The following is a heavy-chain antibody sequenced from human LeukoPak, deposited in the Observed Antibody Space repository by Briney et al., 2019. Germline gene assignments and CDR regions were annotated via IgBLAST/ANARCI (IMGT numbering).Heavy chain of an antibody. CDR2: ISTSSSYI. Sequence: GGSLRLSCTASGFTFSSYSMNWVRQAPGKGLEWVSSISTSSSYIYYADSVKGRFTISRDNARNSLYLQRNTLRAEDTAVYSCARGADGVSSNSRGWFDPWGQGTLVTVSS. CDR1: GFTFSSYS. V-gene: IGHV3-21*01. D-gene: IGHD2-15*01. CDR3: ARGADGVSSNSRGWFDP. J-gene: IGHJ5*02.